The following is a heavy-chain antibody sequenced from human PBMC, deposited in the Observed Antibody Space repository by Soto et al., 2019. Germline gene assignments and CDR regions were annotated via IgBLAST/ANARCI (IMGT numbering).Heavy chain of an antibody. CDR2: IIPIFGTA. CDR1: GGTFSSYA. V-gene: IGHV1-69*06. J-gene: IGHJ4*02. D-gene: IGHD2-2*01. CDR3: ARDSCSSTSCYLRPNDYGDYVFDY. Sequence: QVQLVQSGAEVKKPGSSVKVSCKASGGTFSSYAISWVRQAPGQGLEWMGGIIPIFGTANYAQKFQGRVTITAAKSTSTAYMELSSLRSEDTAVYYCARDSCSSTSCYLRPNDYGDYVFDYWGQGTLVTVSS.